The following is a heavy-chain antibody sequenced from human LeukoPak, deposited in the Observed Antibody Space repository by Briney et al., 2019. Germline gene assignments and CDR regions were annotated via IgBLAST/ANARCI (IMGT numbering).Heavy chain of an antibody. CDR1: GGSIRNSSFY. D-gene: IGHD3-22*01. V-gene: IGHV4-39*07. CDR3: ARENDSSGYYPFPDY. J-gene: IGHJ4*02. CDR2: IYSSGTT. Sequence: PSETLSLTCAVSGGSIRNSSFYWGWIRQPPGKGLEWIASIYSSGTTYYNPSIKSRVTISVDTSKNQFSLKLSSVTAADTAVYYCARENDSSGYYPFPDYWGQGTLVTVSS.